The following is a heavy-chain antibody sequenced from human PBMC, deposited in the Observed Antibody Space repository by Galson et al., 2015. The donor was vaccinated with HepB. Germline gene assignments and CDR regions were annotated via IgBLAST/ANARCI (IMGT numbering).Heavy chain of an antibody. V-gene: IGHV3-11*05. CDR3: AKDRGNVDY. J-gene: IGHJ4*02. Sequence: SLRLSCAASGFTFSDYYMSWIRQAPGKGLEWVSYISSSSSYTNYADSVKGRFTISRDNAKNSLYLQMNSLRAEDTAVYYCAKDRGNVDYWGQGTLVTVSS. CDR1: GFTFSDYY. CDR2: ISSSSSYT.